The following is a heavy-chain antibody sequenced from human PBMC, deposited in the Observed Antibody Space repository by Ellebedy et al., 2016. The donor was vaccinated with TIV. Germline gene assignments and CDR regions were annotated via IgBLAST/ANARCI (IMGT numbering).Heavy chain of an antibody. J-gene: IGHJ3*01. CDR2: ISTTSYYT. CDR1: GINVGDYY. CDR3: ARDPNWGECDRCGVFDL. D-gene: IGHD7-27*01. V-gene: IGHV3-11*06. Sequence: PGGSLRLSCTATGINVGDYYMSWIRQAPGKGPEWIAYISTTSYYTNYADSVKGRFTISRDNGKNSLFLQMNSLRVDDTAVYYCARDPNWGECDRCGVFDLWGQGTRVTVSS.